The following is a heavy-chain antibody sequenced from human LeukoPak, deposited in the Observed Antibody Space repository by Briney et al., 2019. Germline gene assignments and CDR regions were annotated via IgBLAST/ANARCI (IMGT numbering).Heavy chain of an antibody. J-gene: IGHJ4*02. D-gene: IGHD5-12*01. V-gene: IGHV3-7*01. CDR2: IKQDGSEK. CDR3: ARDSFIVATSFDY. CDR1: GFTFSSYW. Sequence: GGSLRLSCAASGFTFSSYWMSWVRQAPGKGVEWVANIKQDGSEKYYVDSVKGRFTISRDNAKNSLYLQMNSLRAEDTAVYYCARDSFIVATSFDYWGQGTLVTVSS.